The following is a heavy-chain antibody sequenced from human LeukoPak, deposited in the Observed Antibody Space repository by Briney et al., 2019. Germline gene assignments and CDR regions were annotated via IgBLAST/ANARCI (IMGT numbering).Heavy chain of an antibody. V-gene: IGHV4-34*01. D-gene: IGHD3-9*01. CDR1: GGSFSGYY. Sequence: PSETLFLTCAVYGGSFSGYYWSWIRQPPGKGLEWIGEINHSGSTNYNPSLKSRVTISVDTSKNQFSLKLSSVTAADTAVYYCARGPERYFDWLLDYYYYMDVWGKGTTVTVSS. CDR3: ARGPERYFDWLLDYYYYMDV. CDR2: INHSGST. J-gene: IGHJ6*03.